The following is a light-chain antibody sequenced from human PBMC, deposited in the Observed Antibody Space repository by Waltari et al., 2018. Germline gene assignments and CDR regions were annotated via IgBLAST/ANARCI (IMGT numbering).Light chain of an antibody. V-gene: IGLV1-44*01. J-gene: IGLJ1*01. CDR3: AAWDDSLIGV. CDR2: NNN. CDR1: SSNIGSNT. Sequence: QSVLTQPHSASGTPGQRVTISCSGSSSNIGSNTVNWYQHLPGTAPKLLIYNNNQRPSGVPDRFSGSKSGTSASLAISGLQAEDEADYYCAAWDDSLIGVFGTGTKVTVL.